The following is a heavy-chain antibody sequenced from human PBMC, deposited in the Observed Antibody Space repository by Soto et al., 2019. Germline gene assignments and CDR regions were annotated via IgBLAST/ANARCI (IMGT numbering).Heavy chain of an antibody. Sequence: SVKVSCKASGGTFSSYAISWVRQAPGQGLEWMGGIIPIFGTANYAQKFQGRVTITADESTSTAYMELSSLRSEDTAVYYCARGYSGYDWVDNWFDPWGQGTLVTVSS. CDR1: GGTFSSYA. J-gene: IGHJ5*02. CDR3: ARGYSGYDWVDNWFDP. V-gene: IGHV1-69*13. CDR2: IIPIFGTA. D-gene: IGHD5-12*01.